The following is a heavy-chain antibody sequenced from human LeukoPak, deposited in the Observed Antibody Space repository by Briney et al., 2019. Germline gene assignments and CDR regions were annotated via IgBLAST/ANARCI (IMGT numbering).Heavy chain of an antibody. CDR2: VSGSGSST. D-gene: IGHD6-19*01. V-gene: IGHV3-23*01. CDR1: GFTFSSQA. CDR3: AKVAGSGWRYYFAY. J-gene: IGHJ4*02. Sequence: PGGSLRLSCAASGFTFSSQAMSWVRQAPAKGLEWVSVVSGSGSSTYYADSVKGRFTVSRDNSKNTLYLQMNSLRAEYTAIYYCAKVAGSGWRYYFAYWGQGTLVTVSS.